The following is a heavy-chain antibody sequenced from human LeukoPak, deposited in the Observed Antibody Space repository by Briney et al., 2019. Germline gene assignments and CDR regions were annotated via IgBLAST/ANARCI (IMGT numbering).Heavy chain of an antibody. CDR1: GFTFSVHE. D-gene: IGHD6-6*01. Sequence: GGSLRLSCVASGFTFSVHEMNWVRQAPGKGLEWLSYISDSGRAIYYADSVDGRFTISRDNAKNSLFLQMNSLRVEDTAVYFCARGSHYFDFWGQGTPVTVSS. CDR3: ARGSHYFDF. V-gene: IGHV3-48*03. J-gene: IGHJ4*02. CDR2: ISDSGRAI.